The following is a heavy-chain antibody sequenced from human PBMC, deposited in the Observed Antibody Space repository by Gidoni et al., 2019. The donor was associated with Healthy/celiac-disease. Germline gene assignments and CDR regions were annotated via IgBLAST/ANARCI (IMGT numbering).Heavy chain of an antibody. CDR3: ARTHSYGFSPFDY. J-gene: IGHJ4*02. D-gene: IGHD5-18*01. V-gene: IGHV4-59*01. CDR2: IYYSGST. Sequence: QVQLQESGPGLVKPSETLSLTCTVSGCSISSYYWSWIRQPPGKGLEWIGYIYYSGSTNYNPSLKSRVTISVDTSKNQFSLKLSSVTAADTAVYYCARTHSYGFSPFDYWGQGTLVTVSS. CDR1: GCSISSYY.